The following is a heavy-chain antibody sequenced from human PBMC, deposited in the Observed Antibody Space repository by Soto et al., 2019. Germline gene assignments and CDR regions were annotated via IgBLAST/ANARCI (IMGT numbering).Heavy chain of an antibody. CDR2: ISSIGVAT. Sequence: GGSLTLSCPASGFNFSIHDISLVRQPPGKGLEWVSYISSIGVATYYADSVKGRFTISRDNAKNSLYLQMNSLRAEDTAVYYCAREGRVGGIDYWGQGT. J-gene: IGHJ4*02. CDR3: AREGRVGGIDY. V-gene: IGHV3-48*03. D-gene: IGHD6-19*01. CDR1: GFNFSIHD.